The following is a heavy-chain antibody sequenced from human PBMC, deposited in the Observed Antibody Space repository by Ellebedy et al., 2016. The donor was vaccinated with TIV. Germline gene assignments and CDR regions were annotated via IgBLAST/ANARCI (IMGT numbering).Heavy chain of an antibody. CDR2: MSGRGSNT. CDR3: AKDRFIQLWSNDAFDI. CDR1: GFTFSIYA. Sequence: GGSLRLXCAASGFTFSIYAMTWVRHAPGKGLEWVSTMSGRGSNTYYADSVKGRFTISRDNSKNTLYLQMNSLRAEDTAVYYCAKDRFIQLWSNDAFDIWGQGTMVTVSS. D-gene: IGHD5-18*01. V-gene: IGHV3-23*01. J-gene: IGHJ3*02.